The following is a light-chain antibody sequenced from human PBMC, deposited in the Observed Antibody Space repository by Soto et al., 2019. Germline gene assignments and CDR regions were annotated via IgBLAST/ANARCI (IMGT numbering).Light chain of an antibody. CDR1: QSVTTY. CDR3: QQRGDWPPT. V-gene: IGKV3-11*01. CDR2: NSF. Sequence: EIVLTQSPATLSLSPGETATLSCTASQSVTTYLAWYQQKPGQAPRLLIYNSFNRAAGIPARFSGSGSETDFTLTISNLEPEDFAVYYCQQRGDWPPTFGPGTKVDIK. J-gene: IGKJ3*01.